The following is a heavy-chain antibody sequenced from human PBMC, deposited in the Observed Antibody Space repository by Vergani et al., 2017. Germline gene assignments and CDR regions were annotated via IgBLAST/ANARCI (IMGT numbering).Heavy chain of an antibody. CDR1: GFTFSGYG. CDR2: IRYDGSNK. Sequence: QVQLVESGGGVVQPGGFLRLSCAASGFTFSGYGMHWVPQAPGKGLAGVAFIRYDGSNKDYADSVKGRSTIDRDNSKNTLYLQMNSLKAEDTAVYYCAKEDVIAVGYFDYWGQGTLVTVSS. D-gene: IGHD6-19*01. V-gene: IGHV3-30*02. J-gene: IGHJ4*02. CDR3: AKEDVIAVGYFDY.